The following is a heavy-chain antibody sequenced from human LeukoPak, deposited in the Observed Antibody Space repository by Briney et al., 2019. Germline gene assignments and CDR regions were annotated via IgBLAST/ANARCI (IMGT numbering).Heavy chain of an antibody. CDR1: GGPISSYY. CDR2: IYYSGST. V-gene: IGHV4-59*08. CDR3: ASTGGPYDPYYYGMDV. J-gene: IGHJ6*02. Sequence: SETLSLTCTVSGGPISSYYWSWIRQPPGKGLEWIGYIYYSGSTNYNPSLKSRVTISVDTSKNQFSLKLSSVTAADTAVYYCASTGGPYDPYYYGMDVWGQGTTVTVSS. D-gene: IGHD5-12*01.